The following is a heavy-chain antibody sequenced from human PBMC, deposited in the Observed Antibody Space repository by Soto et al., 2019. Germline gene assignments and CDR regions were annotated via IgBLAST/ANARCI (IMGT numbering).Heavy chain of an antibody. Sequence: SVKVSCKASGGTFSSYAISWVRQAPGQGFEWMGGISPITGTANYAQKLQGRVTMTTDASTSTAYMELRSLRSDDTAVYYCARPGGYSYGYGDNWFDPWGQGTLVTVSS. CDR2: ISPITGTA. J-gene: IGHJ5*02. D-gene: IGHD5-18*01. CDR3: ARPGGYSYGYGDNWFDP. V-gene: IGHV1-69*05. CDR1: GGTFSSYA.